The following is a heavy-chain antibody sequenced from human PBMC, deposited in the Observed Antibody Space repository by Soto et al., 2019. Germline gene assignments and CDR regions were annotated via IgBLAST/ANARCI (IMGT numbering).Heavy chain of an antibody. CDR1: GVSVSDHY. CDR3: ARGPPIVGNTTPLDS. V-gene: IGHV4-59*02. CDR2: IWRAMDRENT. J-gene: IGHJ4*02. Sequence: QVQLQESGPRLVKPSETLSLTCLVSGVSVSDHYWTWLRQPPGKGLESIGYIWRAMDRENTNYGPALASRVSMSLDMSKNHFSLTLISVTAADTAVYFCARGPPIVGNTTPLDSSGQGTLVTVSS. D-gene: IGHD1-26*01.